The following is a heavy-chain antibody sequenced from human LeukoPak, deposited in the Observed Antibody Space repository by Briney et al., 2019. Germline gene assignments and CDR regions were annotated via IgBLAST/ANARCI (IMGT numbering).Heavy chain of an antibody. D-gene: IGHD3-22*01. V-gene: IGHV3-7*03. J-gene: IGHJ5*02. CDR2: IKQDGSEK. CDR3: AKDPQYYDSSGYPNWFDP. CDR1: GFTFSSYW. Sequence: GGSLRLSCAASGFTFSSYWMTWVRQAPGKGLEWVANIKQDGSEKYYVDSVKGRFTISRDNAKNSLYLQMNSLRAEDTAVYYCAKDPQYYDSSGYPNWFDPWGQGTLVTVSS.